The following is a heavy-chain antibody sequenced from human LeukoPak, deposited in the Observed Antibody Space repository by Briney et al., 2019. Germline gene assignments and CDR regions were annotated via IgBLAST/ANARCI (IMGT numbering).Heavy chain of an antibody. CDR2: INHSGST. Sequence: PSETLSLTCAVYGGSFSGYHWSWNRQPPGKGLEWIGEINHSGSTNYNPSLKSRVTISVDTSKNQFSLKLSSVTAGDTAVYYCARGPGSGSYYKVGFDYWGQGALVAVSS. CDR3: ARGPGSGSYYKVGFDY. V-gene: IGHV4-34*01. J-gene: IGHJ4*02. D-gene: IGHD3-10*01. CDR1: GGSFSGYH.